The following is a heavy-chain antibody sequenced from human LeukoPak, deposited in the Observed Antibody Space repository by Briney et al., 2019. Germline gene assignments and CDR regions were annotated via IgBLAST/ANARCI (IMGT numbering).Heavy chain of an antibody. Sequence: KPSETLSLTCAVYGGSFSGYYWSWIRQPPGKGLEWIGEINHSGSTDYNPSLKSRVTISVDTSKNQFSLKLSSVTAADTAVYYCAGFYDAYPAKWGQGTLVTVSS. J-gene: IGHJ4*02. CDR1: GGSFSGYY. CDR2: INHSGST. D-gene: IGHD3-16*01. V-gene: IGHV4-34*01. CDR3: AGFYDAYPAK.